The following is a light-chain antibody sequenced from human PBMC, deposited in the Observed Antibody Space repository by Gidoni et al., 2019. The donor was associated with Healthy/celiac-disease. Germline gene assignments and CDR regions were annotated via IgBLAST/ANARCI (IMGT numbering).Light chain of an antibody. V-gene: IGKV3-15*01. Sequence: EIVMTQSPATLSVSPGERATLLCRASQSVSSNVAWYQQKPGQAPRILIFGASTSATGIPARFSGSGSWTEFTLTISSLQSEDFAVYYCQQYNNWPPITFGQGTRLEIK. J-gene: IGKJ5*01. CDR1: QSVSSN. CDR3: QQYNNWPPIT. CDR2: GAS.